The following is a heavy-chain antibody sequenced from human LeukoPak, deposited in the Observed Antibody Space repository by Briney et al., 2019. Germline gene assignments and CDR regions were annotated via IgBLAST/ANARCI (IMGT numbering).Heavy chain of an antibody. CDR3: VSRRGDGDYRPDY. V-gene: IGHV4-39*01. J-gene: IGHJ4*02. D-gene: IGHD4-17*01. CDR2: IHYTGIT. CDR1: GGSITSSKYY. Sequence: PSETLSLTCTVSGGSITSSKYYWGWIRQPPGKGLEWIGSIHYTGITYYNPSLKTRVTISVDTSKNQFSLTLSSVTAAGTSVYYCVSRRGDGDYRPDYWGQGTLVTVSS.